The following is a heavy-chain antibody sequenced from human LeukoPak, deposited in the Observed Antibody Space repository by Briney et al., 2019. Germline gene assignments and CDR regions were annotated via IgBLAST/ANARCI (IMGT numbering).Heavy chain of an antibody. CDR2: IYTSGST. D-gene: IGHD3-3*01. CDR3: ARDHYDFWSGYYRENWFDP. J-gene: IGHJ5*02. V-gene: IGHV4-61*02. CDR1: GGSISSGSYD. Sequence: PSETLSLTCTVSGGSISSGSYDWGWIRQPAGKGLEWIGRIYTSGSTNDNPSLKSRVTISVAPSKTQFSLKLSSVTAADTAVYYCARDHYDFWSGYYRENWFDPWGQGTLVTVSS.